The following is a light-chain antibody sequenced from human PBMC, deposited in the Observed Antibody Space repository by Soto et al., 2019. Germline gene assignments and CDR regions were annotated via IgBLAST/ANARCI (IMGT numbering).Light chain of an antibody. CDR2: DVS. V-gene: IGLV2-14*01. CDR1: SSDVGGYKY. J-gene: IGLJ2*01. Sequence: QSALTQPASVSGSPGHSITISCTGTSSDVGGYKYVSWYQQHPGKAPKLMIYDVSNRPSGVSNRFSGSKSGNTASLTISGLQAEDEADYYCSSYTSSSTLGVFGGGTKLTVL. CDR3: SSYTSSSTLGV.